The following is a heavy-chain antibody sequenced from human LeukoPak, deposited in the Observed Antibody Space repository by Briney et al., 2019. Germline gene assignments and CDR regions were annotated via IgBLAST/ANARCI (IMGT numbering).Heavy chain of an antibody. V-gene: IGHV3-48*01. D-gene: IGHD3-10*01. Sequence: QAGGSLRLSCAASGFTFSSYSMNWVRQAPGKGLEWVSYISSSSSTIYYADSVKGRFTISRDNAKNSLYLQMNSLRAEDTAVYYCARDDGYHYGSGSYSSLDYWGQGTLVTASS. CDR2: ISSSSSTI. CDR1: GFTFSSYS. J-gene: IGHJ4*02. CDR3: ARDDGYHYGSGSYSSLDY.